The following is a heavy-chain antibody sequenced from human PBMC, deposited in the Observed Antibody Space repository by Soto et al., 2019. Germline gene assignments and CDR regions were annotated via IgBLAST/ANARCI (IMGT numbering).Heavy chain of an antibody. CDR2: IRFDGSNT. J-gene: IGHJ4*02. V-gene: IGHV3-33*01. CDR1: AVTFTGFG. Sequence: GGSLRLSCAASAVTFTGFGMHWVRQAPGKGLEWVAVIRFDGSNTYYADSVKGRITISRDNPKNMLYLQMNSLRAEDTVFFFCARDGVGTTTYFGYFDYWGLGTLVTVSS. CDR3: ARDGVGTTTYFGYFDY. D-gene: IGHD1-26*01.